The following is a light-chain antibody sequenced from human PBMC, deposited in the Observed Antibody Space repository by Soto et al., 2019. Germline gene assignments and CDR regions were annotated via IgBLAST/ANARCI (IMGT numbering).Light chain of an antibody. CDR3: QQSYSTLPT. J-gene: IGKJ1*01. Sequence: DIPMTPSPSSLSSSVGNKSTLTFPASQSISNYLNWYQQKPGKAPKFLIYAASSLQSGVPTRFSGSGSGTDFTLTISNLQPEDFATYFCQQSYSTLPTFGQGTKVDIK. V-gene: IGKV1-39*01. CDR1: QSISNY. CDR2: AAS.